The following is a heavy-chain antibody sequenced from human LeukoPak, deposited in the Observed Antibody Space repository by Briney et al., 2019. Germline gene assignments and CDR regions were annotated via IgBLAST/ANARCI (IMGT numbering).Heavy chain of an antibody. CDR1: GFTFSSYS. D-gene: IGHD2-21*02. V-gene: IGHV3-48*04. CDR3: ARDMTAHSSAVSGVPGDY. CDR2: ISSSGSTI. Sequence: GGSLRLSCAASGFTFSSYSMNWVRQAPGKGLEWVSYISSSGSTIYYADSVKGRFTISRDNAKNSLYLQMHSLRAEDSAFYYCARDMTAHSSAVSGVPGDYWGQGTLVTVSS. J-gene: IGHJ4*02.